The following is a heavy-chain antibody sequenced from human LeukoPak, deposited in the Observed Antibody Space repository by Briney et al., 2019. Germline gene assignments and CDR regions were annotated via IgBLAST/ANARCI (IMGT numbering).Heavy chain of an antibody. CDR3: ARGRRWNDYSKIDY. CDR1: EFTFNNYA. J-gene: IGHJ4*02. Sequence: GGSLRLSCAASEFTFNNYAIHWVRQAPGKGLEWLAVISYDGTNKYSAASLKGRFTISRDNSKNTLYLQMNSLRPEDTAVYYCARGRRWNDYSKIDYWGQGTLVTVSS. V-gene: IGHV3-30*01. D-gene: IGHD4-11*01. CDR2: ISYDGTNK.